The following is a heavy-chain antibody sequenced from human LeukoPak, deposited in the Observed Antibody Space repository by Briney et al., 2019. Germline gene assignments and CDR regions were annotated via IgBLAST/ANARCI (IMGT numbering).Heavy chain of an antibody. CDR2: ISGSGGST. D-gene: IGHD2-2*01. Sequence: GGSLRLSCAASGFTFSSYAMSWVRQAPGKGLEWVSAISGSGGSTYYADSVKGRFTISRDNAKNSLYLQMNSLRAEDTAVYYCARSSTYGAFLDVWGQGTTVTVSS. V-gene: IGHV3-23*01. CDR3: ARSSTYGAFLDV. J-gene: IGHJ6*02. CDR1: GFTFSSYA.